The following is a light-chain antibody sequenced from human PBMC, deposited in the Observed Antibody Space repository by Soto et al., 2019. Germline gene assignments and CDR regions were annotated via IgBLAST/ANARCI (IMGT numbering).Light chain of an antibody. CDR3: SSDAGNYNYV. CDR2: EVT. Sequence: ALTQPPSASGSPGQSVTIPCTGTSSDVGGYDHASWYQQHPGKAPKLIIYEVTKRPAGVPDRFSGSKSGNTASLTVSGLQAEDEADYYCSSDAGNYNYVFGTGTKVTVL. J-gene: IGLJ1*01. V-gene: IGLV2-8*01. CDR1: SSDVGGYDH.